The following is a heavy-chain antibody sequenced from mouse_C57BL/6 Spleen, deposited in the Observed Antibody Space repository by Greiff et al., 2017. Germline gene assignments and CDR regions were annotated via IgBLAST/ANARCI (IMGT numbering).Heavy chain of an antibody. Sequence: DVHLVESGGGLVQPGGSMKLSCVASGFTFSNYWMNWVRQSPEKGLEWVAQIRLKSDNYATHYAESVKGRFTISRDDSKSSVYLQMNNLRAEDTGIYYCLYYDYAWFAYWGQGTLVTVSA. J-gene: IGHJ3*01. CDR1: GFTFSNYW. CDR3: LYYDYAWFAY. V-gene: IGHV6-3*01. D-gene: IGHD2-4*01. CDR2: IRLKSDNYAT.